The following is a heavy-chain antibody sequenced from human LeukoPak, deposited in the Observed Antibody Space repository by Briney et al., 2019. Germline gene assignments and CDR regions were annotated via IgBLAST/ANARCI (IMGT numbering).Heavy chain of an antibody. V-gene: IGHV1-69*04. CDR3: ANRFGELGDYYYGMDV. Sequence: SVKVSCKASGGTFSSYAISWVRQAPGQGLEWMGRIIPILGIANYAQKFQGRVTITADKSTSTAYMELSSLRSEDTAVYYCANRFGELGDYYYGMDVWGQGTTVTVSS. D-gene: IGHD3-10*01. CDR1: GGTFSSYA. CDR2: IIPILGIA. J-gene: IGHJ6*02.